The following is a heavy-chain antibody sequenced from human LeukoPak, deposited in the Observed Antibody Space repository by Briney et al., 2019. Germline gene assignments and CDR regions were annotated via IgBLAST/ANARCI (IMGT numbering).Heavy chain of an antibody. CDR3: ARGRVPVVAVAAAVFDY. J-gene: IGHJ4*02. V-gene: IGHV4-34*01. Sequence: SETLSLTCAVYGGSFSGYYWTWIRQPPGKGLEWIGEINHSGSTNYNPSLKSRVTISLDTSKNQFSLKLSSVTAADTAVYYFARGRVPVVAVAAAVFDYWGQGPLVTVSS. CDR1: GGSFSGYY. D-gene: IGHD2-15*01. CDR2: INHSGST.